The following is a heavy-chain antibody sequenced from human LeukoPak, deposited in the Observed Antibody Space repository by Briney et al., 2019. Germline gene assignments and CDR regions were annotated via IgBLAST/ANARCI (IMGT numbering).Heavy chain of an antibody. CDR2: IFHTGST. J-gene: IGHJ5*02. CDR1: GGSISNYF. V-gene: IGHV4-59*01. CDR3: ARGLNSVWFDP. Sequence: SETLSLTCTVSGGSISNYFWSWIRQPPGKGLEWTGFIFHTGSTNYNPSLKSRITISLDTSKDQLSLNLSSVTTADTAVYYCARGLNSVWFDPWGQGALVTVSS. D-gene: IGHD5/OR15-5a*01.